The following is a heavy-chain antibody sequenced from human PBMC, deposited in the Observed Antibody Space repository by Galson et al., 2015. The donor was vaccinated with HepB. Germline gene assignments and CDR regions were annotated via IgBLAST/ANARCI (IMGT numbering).Heavy chain of an antibody. J-gene: IGHJ4*02. D-gene: IGHD2-2*01. CDR3: ARKPSWDQLLPYFDY. CDR1: GGTFSSYA. Sequence: SVKVSCKASGGTFSSYAISWARQAPGQGLEWMGGIIPIFGTANYAQKFQGRVTITADESTSTAYMELSSLRSEDTAVYYCARKPSWDQLLPYFDYWGQGTLVTVSS. V-gene: IGHV1-69*13. CDR2: IIPIFGTA.